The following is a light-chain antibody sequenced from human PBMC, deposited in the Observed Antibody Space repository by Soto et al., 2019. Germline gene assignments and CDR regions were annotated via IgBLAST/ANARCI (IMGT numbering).Light chain of an antibody. Sequence: EIVMTQSPATLSVSPGERATLSCRASQSVSSNLALYHQKPGQAPRLLIYGASARATGIPARFSGSGSGTDFTLTISSLQSEDFAVYYCQQYNNWPRTFGQGTKVEIK. CDR3: QQYNNWPRT. J-gene: IGKJ1*01. CDR1: QSVSSN. CDR2: GAS. V-gene: IGKV3-15*01.